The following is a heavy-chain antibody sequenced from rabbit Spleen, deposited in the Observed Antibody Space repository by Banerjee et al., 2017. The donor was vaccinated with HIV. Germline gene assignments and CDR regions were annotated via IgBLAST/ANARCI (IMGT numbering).Heavy chain of an antibody. J-gene: IGHJ4*01. CDR1: GFSLSASDF. V-gene: IGHV1S45*01. CDR2: VYTSSSGNT. Sequence: QEQVVESGGGLVQPEGSLTLTCTASGFSLSASDFIYWVRQAPGKGLEWIACVYTSSSGNTYYASWAKGRFAISKTSSTTVTLQMTDLTAADTATYFCARNNVGAPGYGHAIALWGQGTLVTVS. CDR3: ARNNVGAPGYGHAIAL. D-gene: IGHD6-1*01.